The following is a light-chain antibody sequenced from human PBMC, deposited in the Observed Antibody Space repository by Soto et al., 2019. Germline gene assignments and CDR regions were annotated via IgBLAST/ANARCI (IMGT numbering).Light chain of an antibody. CDR2: DSN. V-gene: IGLV1-51*01. CDR1: SSNIGESF. CDR3: GTWDSGLNAGV. Sequence: QSVLTQPPSVSAAPGQKVPISCSGSSSNIGESFVSWYQQLPGTAPKLLIYDSNKRPSGIPDRFSGSQSGTSATLAITGLQTGDEADYYCGTWDSGLNAGVFGGGTKVTVL. J-gene: IGLJ2*01.